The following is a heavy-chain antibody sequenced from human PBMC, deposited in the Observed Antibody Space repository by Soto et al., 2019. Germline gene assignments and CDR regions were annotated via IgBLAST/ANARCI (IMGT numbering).Heavy chain of an antibody. CDR2: ISDGGGST. Sequence: EVQLLESGGGLVQPGGSLRLSCAASGFTFSNNAMSWVRQAPGKGLEWVSAISDGGGSTYYADSVKGRLTISRDNSKNTLYLQMNSLRAEDTALYYCARDGGAIPVWGQGTTVTVSS. V-gene: IGHV3-23*01. J-gene: IGHJ6*02. D-gene: IGHD3-16*01. CDR3: ARDGGAIPV. CDR1: GFTFSNNA.